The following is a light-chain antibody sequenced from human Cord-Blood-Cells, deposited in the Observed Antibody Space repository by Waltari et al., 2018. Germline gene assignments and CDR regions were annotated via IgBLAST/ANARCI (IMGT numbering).Light chain of an antibody. J-gene: IGLJ2*01. CDR2: KDS. CDR1: ALPKQY. CDR3: QSADSSGTYVV. Sequence: SYELTQPPSVSVSPGQMSRITCSGDALPKQYAYGYQQKPGQAPVLVIYKDSERPSGIPERFSGSSSGTTVTLTISGVQAEDEADYYCQSADSSGTYVVFGGGTKLTVL. V-gene: IGLV3-25*03.